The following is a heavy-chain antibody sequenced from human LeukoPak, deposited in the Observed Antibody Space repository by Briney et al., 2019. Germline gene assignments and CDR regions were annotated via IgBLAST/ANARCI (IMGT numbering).Heavy chain of an antibody. Sequence: SETLSLTCTVPGGSISSYYWSLIRQPPGKGMEWIGYIYYSGGTNYNPSLKSRVTISVDTSKNQFSLKLSSVTAADTAVYYCARAGSLIAVAGTYYYYYYMDVWGKGTTVTVSS. CDR3: ARAGSLIAVAGTYYYYYYMDV. V-gene: IGHV4-59*01. CDR2: IYYSGGT. CDR1: GGSISSYY. J-gene: IGHJ6*03. D-gene: IGHD6-19*01.